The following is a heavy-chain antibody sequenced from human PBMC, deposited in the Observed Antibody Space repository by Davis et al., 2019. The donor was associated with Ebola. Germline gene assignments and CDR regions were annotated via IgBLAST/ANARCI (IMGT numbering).Heavy chain of an antibody. CDR2: ISYDGSNK. V-gene: IGHV3-30*18. J-gene: IGHJ6*02. CDR3: AKQGGYCGGDCSDYYYYGMDV. CDR1: GFTFSSYA. D-gene: IGHD2-21*01. Sequence: PGGSLRLSCAASGFTFSSYAMHWVRQAPGKGLEWVAVISYDGSNKYYADSVKGRFTISRDNSKNTLYLQMNSLRAEDTAVYYCAKQGGYCGGDCSDYYYYGMDVWGQGTTVTVSS.